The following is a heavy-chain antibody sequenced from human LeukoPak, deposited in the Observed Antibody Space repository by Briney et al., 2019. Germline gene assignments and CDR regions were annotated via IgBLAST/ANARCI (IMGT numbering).Heavy chain of an antibody. CDR2: IKSKTDGGTT. CDR1: GFTFSNAW. Sequence: PGGSLGLSCAASGFTFSNAWMSWVRQAPGKGLEWVGRIKSKTDGGTTDYAAPVKGRFTISRDDSKNTLYLQMNSLKTEDTAVYYCTTDTMAYCGGDCYSDAFDIWGQGTMVTVSS. CDR3: TTDTMAYCGGDCYSDAFDI. D-gene: IGHD2-21*02. V-gene: IGHV3-15*01. J-gene: IGHJ3*02.